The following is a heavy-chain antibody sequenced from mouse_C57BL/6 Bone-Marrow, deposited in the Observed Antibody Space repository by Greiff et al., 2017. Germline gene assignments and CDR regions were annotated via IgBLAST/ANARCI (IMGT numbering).Heavy chain of an antibody. CDR1: GFSLTSYG. J-gene: IGHJ3*01. D-gene: IGHD4-1*01. V-gene: IGHV2-2*01. CDR3: ARGDWDEVFAY. CDR2: LWSGGST. Sequence: VMLVESGPGLVPPSQSLSITCPVSGFSLTSYGVHWVRPSPGKGLEWLGVLWSGGSTDYNAAFISRLSISKDNSKSQVFFKMNSLQADDTAIYYCARGDWDEVFAYWGQGTLVTVSA.